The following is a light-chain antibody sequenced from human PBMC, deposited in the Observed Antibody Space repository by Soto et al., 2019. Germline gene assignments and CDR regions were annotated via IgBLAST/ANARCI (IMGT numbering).Light chain of an antibody. CDR3: SSYTGTNNFGV. J-gene: IGLJ1*01. CDR1: SSDVGGYNY. Sequence: QSVLTQPPSASGSPGQSVAISCTGSSSDVGGYNYVSWYQQHPGKAPKLVIYEVRERPSAVPDRFSGSKSGNTASLTVSGLQAEDEADYYCSSYTGTNNFGVFGPGTKVTVL. V-gene: IGLV2-8*01. CDR2: EVR.